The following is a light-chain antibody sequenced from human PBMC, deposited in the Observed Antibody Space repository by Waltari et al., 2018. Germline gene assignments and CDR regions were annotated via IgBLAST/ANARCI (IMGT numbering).Light chain of an antibody. V-gene: IGKV3-15*01. CDR1: QSVNDN. CDR3: QQYNDWPYT. J-gene: IGKJ2*01. CDR2: RAS. Sequence: EVLLTQSPATLSVSPGGRATLSCRASQSVNDNLAWYQQKPGKPPRLLIYRASTGATGIPARFGGSGSGTDFTLTISSLQSEDFAVYFCQQYNDWPYTFGQGTKLEIK.